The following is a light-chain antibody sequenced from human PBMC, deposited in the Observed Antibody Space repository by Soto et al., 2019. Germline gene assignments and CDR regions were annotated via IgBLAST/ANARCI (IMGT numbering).Light chain of an antibody. CDR1: SSDVGNYNL. Sequence: QSALTQPASVSGSPGQSITISCTGTSSDVGNYNLVSWYQQYPGKAPKLMIYEGGKRPSGVSNRFSGSKSGNTASLTISGLQAEDEADYYCSSYTSSSTPFVFGTGTKLTV. J-gene: IGLJ1*01. V-gene: IGLV2-14*02. CDR2: EGG. CDR3: SSYTSSSTPFV.